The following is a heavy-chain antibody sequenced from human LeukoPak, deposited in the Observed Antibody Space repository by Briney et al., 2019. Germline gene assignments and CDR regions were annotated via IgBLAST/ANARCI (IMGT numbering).Heavy chain of an antibody. CDR1: GYTFTSYA. J-gene: IGHJ4*02. V-gene: IGHV1-3*01. D-gene: IGHD6-19*01. CDR2: INAGNGNT. CDR3: ARYSSGCRY. Sequence: ASVKVSCKASGYTFTSYAMHWVRQAPGQRLEWMGWINAGNGNTKYSRKFQGRVTITRDTSASTAYMELSSLRSEDTAVYYCARYSSGCRYWGQGTLVTVSS.